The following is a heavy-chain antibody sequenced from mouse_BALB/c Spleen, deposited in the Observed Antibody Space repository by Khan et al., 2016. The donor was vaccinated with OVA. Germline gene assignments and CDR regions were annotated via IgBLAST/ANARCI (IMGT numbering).Heavy chain of an antibody. CDR3: AGLRRGSWFAY. V-gene: IGHV3-1*02. Sequence: VQLKQSGPDLVKPSQSLSLTCTVTGYSITSGYNWHWIRQFPGNKLEWMGYIHYSGSTNYNPSLKSRISITRDTSKNQFFLQLSSVTTEDTATYYCAGLRRGSWFAYWGQGTLVTVSA. J-gene: IGHJ3*01. CDR2: IHYSGST. D-gene: IGHD2-4*01. CDR1: GYSITSGYN.